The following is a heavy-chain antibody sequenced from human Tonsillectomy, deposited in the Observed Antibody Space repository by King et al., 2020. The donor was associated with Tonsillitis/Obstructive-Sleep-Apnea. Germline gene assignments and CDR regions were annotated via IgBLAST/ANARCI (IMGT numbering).Heavy chain of an antibody. D-gene: IGHD2-21*02. CDR2: IWYDGSNK. J-gene: IGHJ4*02. CDR1: GFTFSSYG. Sequence: VQLVESGGGVVQPGRSLRLSCAASGFTFSSYGMHWVRQPPGKGLEWVAVIWYDGSNKYYADSVKGRFTISRDNSKNTLYLQMNSLRAEDTAVYYCARVAKGDLSRIDYWGQGTLVTVSP. V-gene: IGHV3-33*01. CDR3: ARVAKGDLSRIDY.